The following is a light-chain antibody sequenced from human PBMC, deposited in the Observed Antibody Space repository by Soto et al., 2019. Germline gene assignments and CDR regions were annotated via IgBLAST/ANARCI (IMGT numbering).Light chain of an antibody. Sequence: QSALTQPASVSGSPGQSITISCTGTSSDVGSYNLVSWYQQHPGKAPTLIIYEGTKRPSGVSNRFSGSKSGNTASLTISGLQAEDEADYYCSSYAGSSNVVFGGGTKLTVL. J-gene: IGLJ2*01. CDR3: SSYAGSSNVV. CDR1: SSDVGSYNL. CDR2: EGT. V-gene: IGLV2-23*01.